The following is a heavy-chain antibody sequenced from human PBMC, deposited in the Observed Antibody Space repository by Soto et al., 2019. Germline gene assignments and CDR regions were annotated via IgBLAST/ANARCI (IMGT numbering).Heavy chain of an antibody. J-gene: IGHJ2*01. CDR2: IYYRGST. CDR3: ARPVTTWGDWYFDL. Sequence: QVQPQESGPGLVKPSQTLSLTCTVSGGSISSGGYYWSWIRQHPGKGREWIGYIYYRGSTYYNPSLKSRVTISVDTSKNQFSVKLCSVTAADTAVYYCARPVTTWGDWYFDLWGRGTLVTVSS. D-gene: IGHD4-4*01. V-gene: IGHV4-31*03. CDR1: GGSISSGGYY.